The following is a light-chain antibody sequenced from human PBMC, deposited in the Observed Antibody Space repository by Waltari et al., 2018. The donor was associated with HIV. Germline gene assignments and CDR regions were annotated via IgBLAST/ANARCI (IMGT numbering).Light chain of an antibody. Sequence: DIQMTQSPSSLSASVGARVTITCRTSHTISTFLNWYQHKPGKPPKVLVYGATNLQSGVPSRFSGSMSGTEFTLTISSLQPEDFATYYCQHGYNIPRSFGQGTRVEVK. CDR2: GAT. J-gene: IGKJ1*01. CDR1: HTISTF. CDR3: QHGYNIPRS. V-gene: IGKV1-39*01.